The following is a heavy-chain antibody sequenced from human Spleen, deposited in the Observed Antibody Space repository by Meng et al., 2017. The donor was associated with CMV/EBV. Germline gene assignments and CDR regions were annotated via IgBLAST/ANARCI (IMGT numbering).Heavy chain of an antibody. CDR2: INSDGSST. CDR3: ASGWYYDILTGSFDY. Sequence: GESLKISCAASGFTFNSHLMHWVRQAPGKGLMWVSHINSDGSSTNYADSVKGRFTISRDNAKNMLYLQMNSLRAEDTAVYYCASGWYYDILTGSFDYWGQGTLVTVSS. CDR1: GFTFNSHL. J-gene: IGHJ4*02. V-gene: IGHV3-74*01. D-gene: IGHD3-9*01.